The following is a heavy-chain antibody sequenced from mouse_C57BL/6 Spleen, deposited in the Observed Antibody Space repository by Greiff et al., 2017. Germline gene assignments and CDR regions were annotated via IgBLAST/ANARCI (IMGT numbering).Heavy chain of an antibody. D-gene: IGHD1-1*01. CDR2: IYPRSGNT. CDR1: GYTFTSYG. CDR3: ARGDYYGSRLYYYAMDY. V-gene: IGHV1-81*01. J-gene: IGHJ4*01. Sequence: VQLVESGAELARPGASVKLSCKASGYTFTSYGISWVKQRTGQGLEWIGEIYPRSGNTYYNEKFKGKATLTADKSSSTAYMELRSLTSEDSAFYFCARGDYYGSRLYYYAMDYWGQGTSVTVSS.